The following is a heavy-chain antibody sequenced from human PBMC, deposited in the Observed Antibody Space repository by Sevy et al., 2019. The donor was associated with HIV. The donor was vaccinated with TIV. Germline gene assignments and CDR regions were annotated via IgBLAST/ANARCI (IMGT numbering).Heavy chain of an antibody. V-gene: IGHV3-30*02. Sequence: GGSLRLSCAASGFTFSYSGMHWVRQAPGKGLEWVTFIQFDGSSRYYAESVKGRFTILRDNTKNTLYLQMNSLRRDDTAVYYCAKNTAAVGVGGFDHWGQGALVTVSS. CDR1: GFTFSYSG. D-gene: IGHD2-8*02. J-gene: IGHJ4*02. CDR2: IQFDGSSR. CDR3: AKNTAAVGVGGFDH.